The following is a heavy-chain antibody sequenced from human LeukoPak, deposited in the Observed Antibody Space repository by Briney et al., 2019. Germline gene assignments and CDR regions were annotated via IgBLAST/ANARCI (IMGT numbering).Heavy chain of an antibody. CDR3: ARSPTSSYGLFQH. V-gene: IGHV1-2*02. CDR1: GYTFTGYY. J-gene: IGHJ1*01. CDR2: INPNSGGT. Sequence: ASVKVSCKASGYTFTGYYMHWVRQAPGQGLEWMGWINPNSGGTNYAQKFQGRVTMTRDTSISTAYMELSRLSSDDTAVYYCARSPTSSYGLFQHWGQGTLVTVSS. D-gene: IGHD5-18*01.